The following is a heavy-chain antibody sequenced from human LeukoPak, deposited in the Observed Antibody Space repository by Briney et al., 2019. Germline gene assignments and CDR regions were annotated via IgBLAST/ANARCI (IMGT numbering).Heavy chain of an antibody. V-gene: IGHV3-30*18. J-gene: IGHJ4*02. Sequence: QTGRSLRLSCVASGFTFSSYGMHWVRQAPGKGLEWVAVIPYDGSNKYYADSVKGRFTISRDNSKNTLYLQMNSLRAADTAVYYCAKPARTDYADYWGQGTLVTVSS. CDR3: AKPARTDYADY. D-gene: IGHD1-14*01. CDR2: IPYDGSNK. CDR1: GFTFSSYG.